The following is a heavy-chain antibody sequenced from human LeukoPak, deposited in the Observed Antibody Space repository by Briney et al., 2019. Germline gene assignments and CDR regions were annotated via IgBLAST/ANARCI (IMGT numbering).Heavy chain of an antibody. Sequence: SQTLSLTCAISGDTFSSNSAAWDRIRQSPSRGLEWLGRTYYRSKSYNDYAVSVKSRITINPDTSKHQFSLQLNSVTPEDTAVYYCARAAVAGTVDYWGQGTLVTVSS. D-gene: IGHD6-19*01. CDR1: GDTFSSNSAA. J-gene: IGHJ4*02. V-gene: IGHV6-1*01. CDR2: TYYRSKSYN. CDR3: ARAAVAGTVDY.